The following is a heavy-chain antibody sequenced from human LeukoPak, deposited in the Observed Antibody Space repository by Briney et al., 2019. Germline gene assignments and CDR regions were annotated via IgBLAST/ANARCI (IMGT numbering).Heavy chain of an antibody. CDR1: GFTFSSYS. Sequence: GGSLRLSCAASGFTFSSYSMNWVRQAPGKGLEWVSSISSSSSYIYYADSVKGRFTISRDNAKNSLYLRMNSLRAEDTAVYYCARDGQLLYLDYWGQGTLVTVSS. D-gene: IGHD2-2*02. CDR2: ISSSSSYI. J-gene: IGHJ4*02. CDR3: ARDGQLLYLDY. V-gene: IGHV3-21*01.